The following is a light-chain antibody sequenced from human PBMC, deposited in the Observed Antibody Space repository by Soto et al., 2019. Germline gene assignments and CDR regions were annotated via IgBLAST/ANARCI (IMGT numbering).Light chain of an antibody. CDR2: GNS. J-gene: IGLJ3*02. Sequence: QSVLTQPPSVSGAPGQWVTISCTGSSSNIGAGYDVHWYQQLPGTAPKLLIYGNSNRPSGVPDRFSGSKSGTSASLAITGLRAEDEADYYCQSYDSSLSGWVFGGGTKLTVL. V-gene: IGLV1-40*01. CDR1: SSNIGAGYD. CDR3: QSYDSSLSGWV.